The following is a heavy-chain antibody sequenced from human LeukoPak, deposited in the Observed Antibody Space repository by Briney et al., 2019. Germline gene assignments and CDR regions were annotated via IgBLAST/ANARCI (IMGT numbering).Heavy chain of an antibody. CDR2: IIPIFGTA. V-gene: IGHV1-69*13. Sequence: GASVKVSCKASGGTFSSYAISWVRQAPGQGLEWMGGIIPIFGTANYAQKFQGRVTITADESTSTAYMELSSLRSEDTAVYYCATRAEAGLWFGAPIGRSYYYYYMDVWGKGTTVTISS. CDR1: GGTFSSYA. J-gene: IGHJ6*03. D-gene: IGHD3-10*01. CDR3: ATRAEAGLWFGAPIGRSYYYYYMDV.